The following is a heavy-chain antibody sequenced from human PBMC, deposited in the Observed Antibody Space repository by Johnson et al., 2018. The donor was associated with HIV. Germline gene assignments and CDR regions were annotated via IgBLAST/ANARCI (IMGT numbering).Heavy chain of an antibody. D-gene: IGHD2-2*01. V-gene: IGHV3-9*01. Sequence: VQLVESGGGVVPPGGSLRLSCAASGFTFDDYAMHWVRQAPGKGLEWVAGISWNSGSIGYADSVKGRFTIPRDHAKNSLYLQMNSLRVKDTALYYCARGGLGYQNIHDPFDIWGQGTMVTVSS. CDR3: ARGGLGYQNIHDPFDI. J-gene: IGHJ3*02. CDR1: GFTFDDYA. CDR2: ISWNSGSI.